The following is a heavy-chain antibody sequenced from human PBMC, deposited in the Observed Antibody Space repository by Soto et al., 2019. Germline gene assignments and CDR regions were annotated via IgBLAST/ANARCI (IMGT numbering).Heavy chain of an antibody. D-gene: IGHD6-25*01. V-gene: IGHV4-34*01. CDR3: ARGSEGVGMDV. J-gene: IGHJ6*02. CDR2: INHSGST. Sequence: NPSETLSLTCAVYGGSFSGYYWSWIRQPPGKGPEWIGEINHSGSTNYNPSLKSRVTISVDTSKNQFSLKLSSVTAADTAVYYCARGSEGVGMDVWGQGTTVTVSS. CDR1: GGSFSGYY.